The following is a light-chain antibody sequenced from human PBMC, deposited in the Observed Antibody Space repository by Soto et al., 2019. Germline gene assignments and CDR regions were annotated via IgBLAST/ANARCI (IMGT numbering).Light chain of an antibody. CDR1: QSVSSSY. CDR2: GAS. V-gene: IGKV3-20*01. CDR3: QHYSSPPRT. Sequence: EIVLTQSPGTLSLSPGERAPLSCRASQSVSSSYLAWYQQKPGQAPRLLIYGASSKATGIPDRFSGGGSGADFTLTISRLEPEDFAMYYCQHYSSPPRTFGQGTKVEIK. J-gene: IGKJ1*01.